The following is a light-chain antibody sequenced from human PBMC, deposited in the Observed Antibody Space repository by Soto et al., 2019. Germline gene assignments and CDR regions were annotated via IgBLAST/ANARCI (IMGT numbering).Light chain of an antibody. J-gene: IGLJ1*01. CDR1: SSDVGGYKY. Sequence: QSALTQPASVSGSPGQSFTISCTGTSSDVGGYKYVSWYQQHPGKAPKLLIYEVSNRPSGVSNRFSGSKSGNTASLTISGLQAEDEADYYCSSYTGSSIYVFGTGTKVTVL. CDR2: EVS. V-gene: IGLV2-14*01. CDR3: SSYTGSSIYV.